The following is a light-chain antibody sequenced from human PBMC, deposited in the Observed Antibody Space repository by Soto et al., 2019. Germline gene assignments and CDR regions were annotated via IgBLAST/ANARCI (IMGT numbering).Light chain of an antibody. V-gene: IGKV1-12*01. CDR3: LQANRVPLS. CDR1: QVISTN. Sequence: DIQMTQSPSSVSASVGDRVTISCRASQVISTNLAWYQQKPGKAPKLLIYAASSLQSGVPPRFRGSGSGTDFTLTISSLQPEDFAIYFCLQANRVPLSFGQGTRLEIK. CDR2: AAS. J-gene: IGKJ5*01.